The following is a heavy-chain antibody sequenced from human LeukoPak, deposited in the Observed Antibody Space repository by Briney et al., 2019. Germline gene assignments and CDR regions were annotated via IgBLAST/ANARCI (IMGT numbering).Heavy chain of an antibody. CDR3: AKMTTVTTTFDY. CDR2: ISGSGGST. Sequence: GRSLRLSCAASGFTFSTYSMSWVRQAPGKGLEWVSAISGSGGSTYYADSVKGRFTISRDNSKNTLYLQMNSLRAEDTAVYYCAKMTTVTTTFDYWGQGTLVTVSS. J-gene: IGHJ4*02. D-gene: IGHD4-17*01. V-gene: IGHV3-23*01. CDR1: GFTFSTYS.